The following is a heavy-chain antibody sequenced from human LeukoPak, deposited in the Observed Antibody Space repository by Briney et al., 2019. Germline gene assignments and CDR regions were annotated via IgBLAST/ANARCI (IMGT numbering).Heavy chain of an antibody. D-gene: IGHD3-10*01. V-gene: IGHV4-39*07. CDR1: GGSISSSSYY. J-gene: IGHJ4*02. CDR3: ARDPTYYYGSGSSGLFDY. CDR2: IYYSGST. Sequence: SETLSLTCTVSGGSISSSSYYWGWIRQPPGKGLEWIGSIYYSGSTYYNPSLKSRVTISVDTSKNQFSLKLSSVTAADTAVYYCARDPTYYYGSGSSGLFDYWGQGTLVTVSS.